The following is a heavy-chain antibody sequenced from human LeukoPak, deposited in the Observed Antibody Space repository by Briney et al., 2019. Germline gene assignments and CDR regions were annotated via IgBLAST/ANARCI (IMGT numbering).Heavy chain of an antibody. J-gene: IGHJ4*02. D-gene: IGHD6-19*01. V-gene: IGHV4-59*01. CDR1: GGSISSYY. Sequence: SETLSPTCTVSGGSISSYYWSWIRQPPGKGLEWIGYIYYSGSTNYNPSLKSRVTISVDTSKNQFSLKLSSVTAADTAVYYCARGSSGWYEVDYWGQGTLVTVSS. CDR2: IYYSGST. CDR3: ARGSSGWYEVDY.